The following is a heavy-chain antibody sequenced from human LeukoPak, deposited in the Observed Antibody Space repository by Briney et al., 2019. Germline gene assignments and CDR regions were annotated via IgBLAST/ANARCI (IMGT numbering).Heavy chain of an antibody. CDR3: ATRRIKNSGYVPYYFDY. D-gene: IGHD5-12*01. CDR1: GGTFSSYA. Sequence: ASVNVSCKASGGTFSSYAISWVRQAPGQGLEWMGGIIPIFGTANYAQKFQGRVTITTEESTSTDYMEISSLRSEDTAVYYCATRRIKNSGYVPYYFDYWGQGTLVTVSS. V-gene: IGHV1-69*05. J-gene: IGHJ4*02. CDR2: IIPIFGTA.